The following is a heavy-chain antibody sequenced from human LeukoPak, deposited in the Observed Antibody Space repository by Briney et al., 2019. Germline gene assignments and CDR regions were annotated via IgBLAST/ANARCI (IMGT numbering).Heavy chain of an antibody. D-gene: IGHD5-18*01. Sequence: GGSLRLSCAASGFTFSSYWMSWVRQAPGKGLEWVATMKPDGSEKYYVDSVKGQFTISRDNAKNSLYLQMDSLRAEDTAVFFCARGGSSSGYWPYWGQGTLVTVSS. J-gene: IGHJ4*02. CDR3: ARGGSSSGYWPY. CDR2: MKPDGSEK. V-gene: IGHV3-7*01. CDR1: GFTFSSYW.